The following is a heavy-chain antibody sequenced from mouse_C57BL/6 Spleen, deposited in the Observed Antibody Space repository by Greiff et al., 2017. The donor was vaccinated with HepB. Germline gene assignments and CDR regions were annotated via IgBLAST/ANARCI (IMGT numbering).Heavy chain of an antibody. CDR2: IDPEDGET. CDR1: GFNIKDYY. Sequence: DVKLQESGAELVKPGASVKLSCTASGFNIKDYYMHWVKQRTEQGLEWIGRIDPEDGETKYAPKFQGKATITADTSSNTAYLQLSSLTSEDTAVYYCARDYGSSLYAMDYWGQGTSVTVSS. D-gene: IGHD1-1*01. CDR3: ARDYGSSLYAMDY. J-gene: IGHJ4*01. V-gene: IGHV14-2*01.